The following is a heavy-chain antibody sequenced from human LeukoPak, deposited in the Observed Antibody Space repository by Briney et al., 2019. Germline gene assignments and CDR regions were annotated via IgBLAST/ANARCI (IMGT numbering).Heavy chain of an antibody. J-gene: IGHJ4*02. CDR1: GFSFSDYY. CDR3: ARDQDEGRAGTTYDW. Sequence: GGSLRLSCAASGFSFSDYYMSWVRQAPGKGLEWISYISNSGSTIFYADSVKGRFTVSRDNAKNSLFLQMNSLRAEDTAVHYCARDQDEGRAGTTYDWWGQGTLVTVSS. CDR2: ISNSGSTI. V-gene: IGHV3-11*01. D-gene: IGHD1-1*01.